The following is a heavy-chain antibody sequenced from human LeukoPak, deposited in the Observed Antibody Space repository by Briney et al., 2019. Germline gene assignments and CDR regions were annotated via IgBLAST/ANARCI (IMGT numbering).Heavy chain of an antibody. CDR3: AKEPEVRGPIDP. J-gene: IGHJ5*02. CDR2: IYSGGST. D-gene: IGHD3-10*01. CDR1: GFMFDDYA. V-gene: IGHV3-23*03. Sequence: GRSLRLSCVASGFMFDDYAIHWVRQAPGKGLEWVSVIYSGGSTYYADSVKGRFTISRHNSKNTLYLQMNSLRAEDTAVYYCAKEPEVRGPIDPWGQGTLVTVSS.